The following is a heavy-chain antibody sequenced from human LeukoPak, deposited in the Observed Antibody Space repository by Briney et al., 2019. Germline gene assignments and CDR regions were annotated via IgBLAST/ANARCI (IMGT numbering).Heavy chain of an antibody. Sequence: ASVKVSCKASGYTLTGHYMHWVRQAPGQGLEWMGWINPSSGDTNYAQKFQDRVTMTRDTSINTAYMELSRLRSDDTAVYYCARALSYSGYGIVVVFDFWGQGTLVTVSS. J-gene: IGHJ4*02. CDR3: ARALSYSGYGIVVVFDF. CDR2: INPSSGDT. V-gene: IGHV1-2*02. D-gene: IGHD5-12*01. CDR1: GYTLTGHY.